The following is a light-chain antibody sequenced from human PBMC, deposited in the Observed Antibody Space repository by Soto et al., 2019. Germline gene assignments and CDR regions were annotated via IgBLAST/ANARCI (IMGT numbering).Light chain of an antibody. V-gene: IGKV1-39*01. CDR3: QQSYSTTIT. J-gene: IGKJ5*01. CDR1: KSISSY. CDR2: AAS. Sequence: DIQMTQSPSSLSASVGDRVTITCRASKSISSYLNWYHQKPGKAPKLLIYAASSLKSGVPSRFSGSGSGTDFTLTSSILQPDDFATYYWQQSYSTTITFGQGTRLEIK.